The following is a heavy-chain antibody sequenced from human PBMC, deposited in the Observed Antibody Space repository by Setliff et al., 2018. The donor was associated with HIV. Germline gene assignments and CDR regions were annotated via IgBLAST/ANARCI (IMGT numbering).Heavy chain of an antibody. Sequence: ETLSLTCTVSAGSISSRTYFWGWIRQPPGKGLEWIGSVSYSGSTHYNPSLKSRVTISADTSKDQFSLKLNSVTAADTAVYYCARHLRQLFSSDFYFYYYYMDVWGKGTTVTVSS. CDR3: ARHLRQLFSSDFYFYYYYMDV. J-gene: IGHJ6*03. V-gene: IGHV4-39*01. CDR2: VSYSGST. D-gene: IGHD3-10*01. CDR1: AGSISSRTYF.